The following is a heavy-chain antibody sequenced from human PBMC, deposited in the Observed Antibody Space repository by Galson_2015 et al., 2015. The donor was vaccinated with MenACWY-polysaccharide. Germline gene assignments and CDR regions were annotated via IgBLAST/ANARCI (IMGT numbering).Heavy chain of an antibody. CDR2: MNPDSGNT. Sequence: SVKVSCKASGYTFTSYDLNWVRRAPGQGLEWMGWMNPDSGNTGYAQKFQGRVTMTRNTSIRTAYMELSSLTSEDTAVYYCARGGKYYYDSSGYLNWFDPWGQGTLVTVSS. D-gene: IGHD3-22*01. CDR1: GYTFTSYD. J-gene: IGHJ5*02. V-gene: IGHV1-8*01. CDR3: ARGGKYYYDSSGYLNWFDP.